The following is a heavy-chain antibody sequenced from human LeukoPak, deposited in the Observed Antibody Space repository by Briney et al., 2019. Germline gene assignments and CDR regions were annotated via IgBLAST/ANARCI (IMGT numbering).Heavy chain of an antibody. CDR1: GFTFSSYW. V-gene: IGHV3-30*18. D-gene: IGHD5-18*01. J-gene: IGHJ6*02. CDR2: ISHDGSNE. CDR3: AKVPRYSYGSIYYYYGMDV. Sequence: QPGGSLRLSCAASGFTFSSYWMHWVRQAPGKGLEWVAVISHDGSNEYYGDSARGRFTTSRDNSKNSLYLQMNRVRDEDAAVYFCAKVPRYSYGSIYYYYGMDVWGQGTTVIVSS.